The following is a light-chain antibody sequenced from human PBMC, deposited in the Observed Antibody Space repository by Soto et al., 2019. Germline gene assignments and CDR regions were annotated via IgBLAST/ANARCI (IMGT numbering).Light chain of an antibody. CDR2: EVV. Sequence: VLTQPPSASGSPGQSVTISCTGTKNDIGVYDFVSWYQHHPGKAPRLIIYEVVQRPSGVPDRFSGSKSGNTASLTVSGLQAADEADYFCKSYAGSNTYVFGSGTKVTV. J-gene: IGLJ1*01. V-gene: IGLV2-8*01. CDR1: KNDIGVYDF. CDR3: KSYAGSNTYV.